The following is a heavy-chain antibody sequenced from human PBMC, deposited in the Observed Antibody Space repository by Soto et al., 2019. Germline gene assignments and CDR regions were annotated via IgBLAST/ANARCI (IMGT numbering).Heavy chain of an antibody. Sequence: GASANASCKASGYTFTSFYMHWVRQAPGQGLEWMGIINPSGGGTAYTKKFQGRVTMTRDTSTSTVYMELSSLRSEDTAVYYWARDSTLAYWGQGTLVTVSS. CDR2: INPSGGGT. CDR1: GYTFTSFY. J-gene: IGHJ4*02. CDR3: ARDSTLAY. V-gene: IGHV1-46*01.